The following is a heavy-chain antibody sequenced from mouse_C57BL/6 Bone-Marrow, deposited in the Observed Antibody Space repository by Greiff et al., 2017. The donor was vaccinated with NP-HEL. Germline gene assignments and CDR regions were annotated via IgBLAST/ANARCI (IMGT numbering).Heavy chain of an antibody. CDR1: GYTFTSYW. V-gene: IGHV1-50*01. J-gene: IGHJ2*01. CDR2: IDPSDSYT. CDR3: ARDYGSSFYFDY. D-gene: IGHD1-1*01. Sequence: QVQLQQSGAELVKPGASVKLSCKASGYTFTSYWMQWVKQRPGQGLEWIGEIDPSDSYTNYNQKFKGKATLTVDTSSSTSSMQLSSLTSEDSAVYYCARDYGSSFYFDYWGQGTTLTVSS.